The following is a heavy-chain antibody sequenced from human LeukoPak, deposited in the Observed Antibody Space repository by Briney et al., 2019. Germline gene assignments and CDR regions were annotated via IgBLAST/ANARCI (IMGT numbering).Heavy chain of an antibody. CDR2: ISGSGGST. V-gene: IGHV3-23*01. J-gene: IGHJ3*02. CDR3: ARLVEGHAFDI. D-gene: IGHD2-15*01. CDR1: GFTFSSYA. Sequence: GGSLRLSCAASGFTFSSYAMSWVRQAPGKGLEWVSTISGSGGSTYYADSVKGRFTISRDNAKNSLYLQMNSLRAEDTAVYYCARLVEGHAFDIWGQGTMVTVSS.